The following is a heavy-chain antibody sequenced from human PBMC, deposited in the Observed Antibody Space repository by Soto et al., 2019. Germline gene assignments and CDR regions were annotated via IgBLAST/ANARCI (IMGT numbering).Heavy chain of an antibody. V-gene: IGHV4-59*01. CDR3: ALSVVRGVSYNWFDP. Sequence: QVQLQESGPGLVKPSETLSLTCTVSGGSISSYYWSWIRQPPGKGLEWIGYIYYSGSTNYNPSLKRRVTISVDTPKNQFSRKLSSVTAAYTAVYYCALSVVRGVSYNWFDPWGQGTLVTVSS. CDR1: GGSISSYY. D-gene: IGHD3-10*02. CDR2: IYYSGST. J-gene: IGHJ5*02.